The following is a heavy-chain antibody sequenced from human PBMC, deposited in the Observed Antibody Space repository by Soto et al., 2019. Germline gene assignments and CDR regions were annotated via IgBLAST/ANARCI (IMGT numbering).Heavy chain of an antibody. D-gene: IGHD2-21*01. V-gene: IGHV3-23*01. CDR3: AKATSATCTGSICYSFDY. J-gene: IGHJ4*02. Sequence: PGGSLRLSCAASGFPFSSYAMSWVRQASGQRLEWVATFSGGRDTTWHADSVKGRFTVSRDSSKNTLSLQMNSLRPEDTALYYCAKATSATCTGSICYSFDYWGQGTLVTVSS. CDR1: GFPFSSYA. CDR2: FSGGRDTT.